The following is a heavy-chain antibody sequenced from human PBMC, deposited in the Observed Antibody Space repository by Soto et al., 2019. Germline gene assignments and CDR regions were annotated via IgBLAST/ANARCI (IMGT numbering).Heavy chain of an antibody. V-gene: IGHV3-7*01. CDR3: ARLSTSAGRRDLAC. CDR2: MNQDGSES. Sequence: EVQLVESGGGLVQPGGSLRLSCAASGFSLSSYWMSWVRQAPGKGLEWVANMNQDGSESDYVGSVKGRFTFTRDNAKNSLYLQMNSLRAEDTAAYYCARLSTSAGRRDLACWGQGTLVTVSS. J-gene: IGHJ4*02. CDR1: GFSLSSYW.